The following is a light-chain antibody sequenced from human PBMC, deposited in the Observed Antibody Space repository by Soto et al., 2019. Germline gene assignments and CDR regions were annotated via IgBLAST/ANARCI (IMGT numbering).Light chain of an antibody. V-gene: IGKV1-5*01. Sequence: DIQMTQSPSTLSASVGDRVTITCRASQNIGSSLAWYQHRPGKAPKLLIFDVSTLQTGVPSRFSGSGFGTEFTLTITGLQPDDFATYYCQQHNDYSAVTFGQGTKLEIK. J-gene: IGKJ2*01. CDR3: QQHNDYSAVT. CDR1: QNIGSS. CDR2: DVS.